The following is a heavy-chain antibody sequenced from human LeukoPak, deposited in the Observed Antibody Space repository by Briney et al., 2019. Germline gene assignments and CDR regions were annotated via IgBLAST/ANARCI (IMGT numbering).Heavy chain of an antibody. D-gene: IGHD3-10*02. CDR1: GFTFSSYE. Sequence: SLRLSCAASGFTFSSYEMNCVREAPGEGLEWVSYISSSGSTIYYADSVKGRFTISRDNAKNSLYLQMNSLRAEDTAVYYCAELGITMIGGVWGKGTTVTISS. J-gene: IGHJ6*04. CDR2: ISSSGSTI. CDR3: AELGITMIGGV. V-gene: IGHV3-48*03.